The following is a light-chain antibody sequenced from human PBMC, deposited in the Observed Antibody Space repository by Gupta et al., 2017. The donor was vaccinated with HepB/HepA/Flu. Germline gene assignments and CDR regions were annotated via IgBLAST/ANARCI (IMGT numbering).Light chain of an antibody. V-gene: IGKV3-15*01. CDR3: QQYKNWPPIT. J-gene: IGKJ5*01. Sequence: EIATTQFPATLSVSPGERATLSCRASQSVSSNLAWYQQKPGQAPRLLIYAASTRASGISDRFSGSRSGTKFTLTISSRQSEDFVVYYCQQYKNWPPITFGQGTQLEIK. CDR2: AAS. CDR1: QSVSSN.